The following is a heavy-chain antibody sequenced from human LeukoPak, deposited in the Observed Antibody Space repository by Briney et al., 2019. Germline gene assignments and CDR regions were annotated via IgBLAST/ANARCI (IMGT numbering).Heavy chain of an antibody. CDR1: GFTFSSYE. V-gene: IGHV3-23*01. Sequence: GGSLRLSCAASGFTFSSYEMNWVRQAPGKGLEWVSAISGSGGSTYYADSVKGRFTISRDNSKNTLYLQINSLRAEDTAVYYCAKDHLPGIVVADRDYWSQGTLVTVSS. CDR2: ISGSGGST. CDR3: AKDHLPGIVVADRDY. D-gene: IGHD6-19*01. J-gene: IGHJ4*02.